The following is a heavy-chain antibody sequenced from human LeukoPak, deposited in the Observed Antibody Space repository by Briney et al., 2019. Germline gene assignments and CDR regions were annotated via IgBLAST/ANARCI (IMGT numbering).Heavy chain of an antibody. CDR2: INWNGGTT. Sequence: GGSLRLSCAASVFTFGAFGMSWVRQAPVKGLEWVSGINWNGGTTAYADSVKGRFTISRDNAKNSLYLQMNSLRAEDTALYYCARENGCGGDCYYFDYWGQGTLVTVSS. V-gene: IGHV3-20*04. D-gene: IGHD2-21*01. J-gene: IGHJ4*02. CDR1: VFTFGAFG. CDR3: ARENGCGGDCYYFDY.